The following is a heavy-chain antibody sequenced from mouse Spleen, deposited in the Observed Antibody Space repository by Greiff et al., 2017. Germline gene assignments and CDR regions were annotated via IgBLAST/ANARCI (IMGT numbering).Heavy chain of an antibody. D-gene: IGHD1-1*02. J-gene: IGHJ3*01. V-gene: IGHV1-20*01. Sequence: VQLQQSGPELVKPGDSVKISCKASGYSFTGYFMNWVMQSHGKSLEWIGRINPYNGDTFYNQKFKGKATLTVDKSSSTAHMELRSLTSEDSAVYYCARGGVLAWFAYWGQGTLVTVSA. CDR1: GYSFTGYF. CDR3: ARGGVLAWFAY. CDR2: INPYNGDT.